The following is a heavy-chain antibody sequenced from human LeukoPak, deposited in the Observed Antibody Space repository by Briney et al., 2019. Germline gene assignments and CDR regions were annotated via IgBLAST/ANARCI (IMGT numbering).Heavy chain of an antibody. D-gene: IGHD3-16*02. J-gene: IGHJ3*01. Sequence: GGSLRLSCAASGFPFSSYWMHWVRQAPGKGLVWVSRIHSDGSSTNYADSVKGRFTISRDNAKNTLYLQIHSLRAEDTAVYYCARDGHYDYVWGTYRYEPHAFDVWGQGTMVTVSS. CDR3: ARDGHYDYVWGTYRYEPHAFDV. CDR1: GFPFSSYW. V-gene: IGHV3-74*01. CDR2: IHSDGSST.